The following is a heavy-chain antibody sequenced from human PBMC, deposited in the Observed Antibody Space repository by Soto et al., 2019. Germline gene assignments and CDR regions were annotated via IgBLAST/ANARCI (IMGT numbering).Heavy chain of an antibody. CDR2: IHYSGST. CDR1: GGSISSGGYF. D-gene: IGHD3-22*01. Sequence: QVQLQESGPGLVKPSQTLSLTCTVSGGSISSGGYFWNWIRQYPGKGLEWIGYIHYSGSTYYNPSLKSRVTISIDASKNRFSLKLTSVTAADTAVYYCANYYYDSLYWGQGTLVTVSS. J-gene: IGHJ4*02. CDR3: ANYYYDSLY. V-gene: IGHV4-31*03.